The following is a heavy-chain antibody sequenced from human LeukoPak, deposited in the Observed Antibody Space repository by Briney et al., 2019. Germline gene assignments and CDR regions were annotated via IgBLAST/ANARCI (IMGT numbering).Heavy chain of an antibody. D-gene: IGHD3-10*01. J-gene: IGHJ6*03. CDR1: GFTFSSYA. V-gene: IGHV3-30*04. CDR3: ARDRRGRNYYYYYMDV. CDR2: ISYDGSNK. Sequence: GGSLRLSRAASGFTFSSYAMHWVRQAPGKGLEWVAVISYDGSNKYYADSVKGRFTISRDNSKNTLYLQMNSLRAEDTAVYYCARDRRGRNYYYYYMDVWGKGTTVTVSS.